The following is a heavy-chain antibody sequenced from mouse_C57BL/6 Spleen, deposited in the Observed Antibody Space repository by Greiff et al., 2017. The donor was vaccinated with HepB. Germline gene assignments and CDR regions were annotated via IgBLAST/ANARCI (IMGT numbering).Heavy chain of an antibody. CDR1: GFTFSSYG. J-gene: IGHJ3*01. V-gene: IGHV5-6*01. Sequence: EVKLQESGGDLVKPGGSLKLSCAASGFTFSSYGMSWVRQTPDKRLEWVATISSGGSYTYYPDSVKGRFTISRDNAKNTLYLQMSSLKSEDTAMYYCARHEDYYGSSYSAWFAYWGQGTLVTVSA. CDR3: ARHEDYYGSSYSAWFAY. D-gene: IGHD1-1*01. CDR2: ISSGGSYT.